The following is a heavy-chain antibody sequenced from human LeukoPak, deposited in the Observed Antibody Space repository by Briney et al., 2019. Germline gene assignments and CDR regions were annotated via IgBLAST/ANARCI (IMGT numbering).Heavy chain of an antibody. J-gene: IGHJ4*02. Sequence: GGSLRLSCAASGFTFSSYGMHWVRQAPGKGLEWVAVILYDGSNKYYADSVKGRFTISRDNSKNTLYLQMNSLRAEDTAVYYCAKPHRGVIKAAPFDYWGQGTLVTVSS. D-gene: IGHD3-10*01. CDR3: AKPHRGVIKAAPFDY. V-gene: IGHV3-30*18. CDR1: GFTFSSYG. CDR2: ILYDGSNK.